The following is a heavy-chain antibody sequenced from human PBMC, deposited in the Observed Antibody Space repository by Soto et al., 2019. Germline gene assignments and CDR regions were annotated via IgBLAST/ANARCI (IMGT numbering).Heavy chain of an antibody. D-gene: IGHD2-15*01. CDR3: TTDRHCSGGSCLIED. CDR1: EFTFSNAW. J-gene: IGHJ4*02. Sequence: EVQLVESGGGWVKPGGSLRLSGAASEFTFSNAWMSWVRQPPGKGREWVGRIKSKTDGGTTDYAAPVKGRFTISRDDSKNTLYLQMNSLKTEDTAVYYCTTDRHCSGGSCLIEDWGQGTLVTVSA. CDR2: IKSKTDGGTT. V-gene: IGHV3-15*01.